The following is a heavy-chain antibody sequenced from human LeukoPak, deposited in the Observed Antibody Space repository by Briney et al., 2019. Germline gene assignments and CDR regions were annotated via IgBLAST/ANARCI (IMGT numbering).Heavy chain of an antibody. J-gene: IGHJ4*02. CDR3: ARDTDVAAAVYSFAF. CDR2: ISSSGSTI. V-gene: IGHV3-11*04. CDR1: GFTFSDYY. Sequence: GGSLRLSCAASGFTFSDYYMSWIRQAPGKGLEWVSYISSSGSTIYYADSVKGRFTISRDNSKNTLYLQMNSLRADDTAVYYCARDTDVAAAVYSFAFWGQGTLVTVSS. D-gene: IGHD6-13*01.